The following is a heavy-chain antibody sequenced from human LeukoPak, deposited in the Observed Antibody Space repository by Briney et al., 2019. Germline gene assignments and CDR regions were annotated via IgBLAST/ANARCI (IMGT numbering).Heavy chain of an antibody. V-gene: IGHV3-7*01. J-gene: IGHJ3*01. CDR2: IRQDGSQK. D-gene: IGHD2-15*01. CDR3: ARESEHSVSQVDFDL. Sequence: PGGSLRLSCTVSGFTVSSNSMSWVRQAPGKGLEWVATIRQDGSQKYYVDSVKGRFTIPRDNAKNSLYLQMNSLRGEDTAVYCCARESEHSVSQVDFDLWGQGTMVTVSS. CDR1: GFTVSSNS.